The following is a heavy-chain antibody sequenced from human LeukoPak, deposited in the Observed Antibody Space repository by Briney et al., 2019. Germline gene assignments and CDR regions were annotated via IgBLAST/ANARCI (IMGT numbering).Heavy chain of an antibody. Sequence: SETLSLTCTVSGYSISSGYYWGWIRQPPGKGLEWIGSIYHSGSTYYNPSLKSRVTISVDTSKNQFSLKLSSVTAADTAVYYCARVWGSYHYYYYYYMDVWGKGTTVTISS. D-gene: IGHD3-16*01. J-gene: IGHJ6*03. CDR2: IYHSGST. CDR1: GYSISSGYY. V-gene: IGHV4-38-2*02. CDR3: ARVWGSYHYYYYYYMDV.